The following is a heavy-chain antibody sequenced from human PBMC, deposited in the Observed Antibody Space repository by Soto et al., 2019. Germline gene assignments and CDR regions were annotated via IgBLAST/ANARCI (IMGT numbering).Heavy chain of an antibody. V-gene: IGHV1-69*13. J-gene: IGHJ6*02. Sequence: SVKVSCKASGGTFSSYAISWVRQAPGQGLEWMGGIIPIFGTANYAQKFQGRVTITADESTSTAYMELSSLRSEDTAVYYCARPKHSIAAAGTFGGDYYGMDVWGQGTTVTSP. D-gene: IGHD6-13*01. CDR1: GGTFSSYA. CDR2: IIPIFGTA. CDR3: ARPKHSIAAAGTFGGDYYGMDV.